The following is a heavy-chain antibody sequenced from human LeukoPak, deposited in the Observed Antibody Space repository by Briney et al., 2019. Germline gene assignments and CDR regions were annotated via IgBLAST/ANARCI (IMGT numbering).Heavy chain of an antibody. J-gene: IGHJ4*02. Sequence: PSETLSLTCTVSGGSISSGSYYWSWIRQPPGKGLEWIGEINHSGSTNYNPSLKSRVTISVDTSKNQFSLKLSSVTAADTAVYYCARHDEQLGYWGQGTLVTVSS. CDR1: GGSISSGSYY. D-gene: IGHD7-27*01. CDR2: INHSGST. V-gene: IGHV4-39*01. CDR3: ARHDEQLGY.